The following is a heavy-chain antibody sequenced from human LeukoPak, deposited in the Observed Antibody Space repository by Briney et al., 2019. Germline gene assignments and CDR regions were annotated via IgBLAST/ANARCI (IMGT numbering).Heavy chain of an antibody. CDR3: ALSLSGAFDI. D-gene: IGHD1-14*01. CDR1: GFTSCTYA. V-gene: IGHV3-23*01. CDR2: ISGSGVST. Sequence: GGSPRLSSAASGFTSCTYAMSWVRQAPGKGLERGTAISGSGVSTYYADSVKGRFTISRDNSKNTLYLQMNSLRAEDTAVYYCALSLSGAFDIWGQGTMVTVSS. J-gene: IGHJ3*02.